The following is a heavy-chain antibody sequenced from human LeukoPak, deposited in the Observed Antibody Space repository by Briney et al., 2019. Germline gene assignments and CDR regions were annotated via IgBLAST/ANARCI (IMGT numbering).Heavy chain of an antibody. CDR3: ARVRTRYSSSPFDY. D-gene: IGHD6-6*01. CDR2: ISAYNGNT. J-gene: IGHJ4*02. CDR1: GYTFTSYG. V-gene: IGHV1-18*01. Sequence: ASVKVSCKASGYTFTSYGISWVRQAPGQGLEWMGWISAYNGNTNYAQKLQGRVTMTTDTSTSTAYMELRSLRSDDTAVYYCARVRTRYSSSPFDYWGQGTLVTVSS.